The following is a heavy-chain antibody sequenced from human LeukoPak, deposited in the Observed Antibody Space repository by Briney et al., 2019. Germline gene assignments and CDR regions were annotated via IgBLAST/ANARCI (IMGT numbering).Heavy chain of an antibody. CDR1: GGSVSSGTYY. Sequence: PSETLSLTCTVSGGSVSSGTYYWSWIRQPPGKGLEWIGYIYYTGSTNYNPSLKSRVTISVDTSKNQFSLKLSPVTAADTAVYYCAHSSGWLEGIDYWGQGTLVTVSS. V-gene: IGHV4-61*01. CDR2: IYYTGST. CDR3: AHSSGWLEGIDY. J-gene: IGHJ4*02. D-gene: IGHD6-19*01.